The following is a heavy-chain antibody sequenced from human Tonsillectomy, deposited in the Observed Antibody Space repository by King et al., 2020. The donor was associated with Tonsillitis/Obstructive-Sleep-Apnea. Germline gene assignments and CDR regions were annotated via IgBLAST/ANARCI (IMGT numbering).Heavy chain of an antibody. CDR1: GFTVSSNY. Sequence: VQLVESGGGLVQPGGSLRLSCAASGFTVSSNYMSWVRQAPGKGLEWVSVINSGGSTYYADSVKGRFTISRDNSKNTLYLQMNSLRAEDTAVYYCARGVNPDAFDIWGQGTMVTVPS. V-gene: IGHV3-66*01. CDR3: ARGVNPDAFDI. CDR2: INSGGST. J-gene: IGHJ3*02.